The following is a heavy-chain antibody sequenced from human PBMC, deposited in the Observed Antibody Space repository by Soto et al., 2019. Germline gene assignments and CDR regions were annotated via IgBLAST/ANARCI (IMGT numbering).Heavy chain of an antibody. CDR1: GGSISSGGYS. V-gene: IGHV4-30-2*01. Sequence: SETLSLTCAVSGGSISSGGYSLSWIRQPPGKGLEWIGYIYHSGSTYYNPSLKSRVTISVDRSKNQFSLKLSSVTAADTAVYYCAVIEMATTNWFDPWGQGTLVTVSS. J-gene: IGHJ5*02. CDR3: AVIEMATTNWFDP. D-gene: IGHD5-12*01. CDR2: IYHSGST.